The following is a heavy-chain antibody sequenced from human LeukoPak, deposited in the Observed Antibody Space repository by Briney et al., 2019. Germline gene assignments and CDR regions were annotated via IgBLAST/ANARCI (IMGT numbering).Heavy chain of an antibody. J-gene: IGHJ4*02. V-gene: IGHV3-66*04. CDR1: GLTVSGNY. CDR3: ARRITTSGLYYFDL. Sequence: PGGSLRLSCAASGLTVSGNYMSWVRQAPGKGLGWVSIIYSDETTAYPDSVKGRFTISRDNSKNMLYLQMNSLRAEDTAVYYCARRITTSGLYYFDLWGQGTLVTVSS. CDR2: IYSDETT. D-gene: IGHD6-13*01.